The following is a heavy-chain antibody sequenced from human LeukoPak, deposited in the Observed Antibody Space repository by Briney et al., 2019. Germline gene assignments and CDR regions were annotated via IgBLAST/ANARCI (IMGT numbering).Heavy chain of an antibody. CDR1: GYTFTSYA. J-gene: IGHJ5*02. CDR2: INAGNGNT. Sequence: ASVKVSCKASGYTFTSYAMHWVRQAPGQRLEWMGWINAGNGNTKYSQKFQGRVTITRDTSASTAYMELSSLRSEDTAVYYCARGGQLLWESWLDPWGQGTLVTVSS. D-gene: IGHD2-2*01. V-gene: IGHV1-3*01. CDR3: ARGGQLLWESWLDP.